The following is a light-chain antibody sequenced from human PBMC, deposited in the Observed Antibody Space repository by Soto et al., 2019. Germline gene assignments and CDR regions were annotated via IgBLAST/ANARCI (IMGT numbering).Light chain of an antibody. CDR1: QTVSSF. V-gene: IGKV3-11*01. Sequence: DIVLTHSPSALSSSQLETGMLSFMASQTVSSFLSWYQQKPGQCPRLLIFDASNRATGIPARFSGSGSGTDFTLTISSLEPEDFAVYYCQHRSTWPLNCGGGNTVAIK. J-gene: IGKJ4*01. CDR2: DAS. CDR3: QHRSTWPLN.